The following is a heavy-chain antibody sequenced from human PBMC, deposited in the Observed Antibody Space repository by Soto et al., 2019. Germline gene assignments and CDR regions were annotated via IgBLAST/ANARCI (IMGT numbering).Heavy chain of an antibody. CDR2: IYYSGLT. D-gene: IGHD3-3*01. J-gene: IGHJ4*02. CDR1: GGSISSSSYY. V-gene: IGHV4-39*01. Sequence: SETLSLTCTVSGGSISSSSYYWGWIRQPPGKGLEWIGSIYYSGLTYYNPSLKSRVTISLDKSKSQFSLKLNSVTAADTAVYYCARLEGRAPISYYFDHRGQGTLVTVSS. CDR3: ARLEGRAPISYYFDH.